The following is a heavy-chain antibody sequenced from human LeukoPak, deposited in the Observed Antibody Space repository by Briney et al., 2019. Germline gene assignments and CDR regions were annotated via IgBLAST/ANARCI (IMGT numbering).Heavy chain of an antibody. CDR1: GFTFSSYS. D-gene: IGHD3-3*01. CDR2: ISSSSSYI. V-gene: IGHV3-21*01. Sequence: GGSLRLSCAASGFTFSSYSMNWVRQAPGKGLEWVSSISSSSSYIYYADSVKGRFTISRDNAKNSLYLQMNSLRAEDTAVYYCATLTYDFWREADAFDIWGQGTMVTVSS. CDR3: ATLTYDFWREADAFDI. J-gene: IGHJ3*02.